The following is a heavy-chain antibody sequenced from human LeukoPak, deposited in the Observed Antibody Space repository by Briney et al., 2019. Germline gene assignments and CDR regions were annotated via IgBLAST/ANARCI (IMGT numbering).Heavy chain of an antibody. J-gene: IGHJ6*02. Sequence: SVEVSCKASGFTFTSSTMQWGRQARGQRLEWIGWIVVGSGNTHYAQKFQERVTITRDMSTSTAYMELSSLRSEDTAVYYCAAVRSSYYYYGMDVWGQGTTVTVSS. D-gene: IGHD6-6*01. CDR2: IVVGSGNT. V-gene: IGHV1-58*02. CDR3: AAVRSSYYYYGMDV. CDR1: GFTFTSST.